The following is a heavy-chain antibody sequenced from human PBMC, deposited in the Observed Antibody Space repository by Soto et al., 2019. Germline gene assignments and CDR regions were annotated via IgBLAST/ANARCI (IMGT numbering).Heavy chain of an antibody. CDR1: GGTFSSYA. D-gene: IGHD1-1*01. J-gene: IGHJ4*02. V-gene: IGHV1-69*01. Sequence: QVQLVQSGAEVKKPGSSVKVSCKASGGTFSSYAISWVRQAPGQGLEWMGGIIPIFGTANYAQKFQGRVTITADESTSTDYMELSSRRSEDTAVYYCARIRWNWKGPFDYWGQGTLVTVSS. CDR3: ARIRWNWKGPFDY. CDR2: IIPIFGTA.